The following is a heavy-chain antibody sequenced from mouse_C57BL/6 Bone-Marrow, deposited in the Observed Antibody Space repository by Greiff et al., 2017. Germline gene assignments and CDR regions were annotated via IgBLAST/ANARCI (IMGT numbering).Heavy chain of an antibody. Sequence: QVQLKQPGAELVKPGASVKLSCKASGYTFTSYWMHWVKQRPGRGLEWIGRIDPNSGGTKNNEKFKSKASLTVDKPTSTAYMQLSNLTSEDSAVYYCAKLGQGAYWGQGTLVTVSA. V-gene: IGHV1-72*01. CDR2: IDPNSGGT. J-gene: IGHJ3*01. D-gene: IGHD4-1*01. CDR3: AKLGQGAY. CDR1: GYTFTSYW.